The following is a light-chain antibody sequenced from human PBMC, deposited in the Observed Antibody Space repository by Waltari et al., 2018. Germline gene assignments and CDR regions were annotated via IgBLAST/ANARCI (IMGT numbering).Light chain of an antibody. J-gene: IGLJ2*01. Sequence: QSALTQPPSASGSPGQSVTISCTGTSSDVGGYKYVSWYQQHPGKATKLIISEVNKRPSGVPDRFSGSKSCNTASLTVSGLQADDEADYYCSSYSGSNNLGVFGGGTKLTVL. CDR3: SSYSGSNNLGV. V-gene: IGLV2-8*01. CDR2: EVN. CDR1: SSDVGGYKY.